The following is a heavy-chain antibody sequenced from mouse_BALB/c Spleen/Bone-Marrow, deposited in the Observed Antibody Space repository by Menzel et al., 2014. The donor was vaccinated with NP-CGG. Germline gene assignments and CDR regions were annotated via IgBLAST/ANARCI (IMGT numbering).Heavy chain of an antibody. V-gene: IGHV4-1*02. J-gene: IGHJ3*01. D-gene: IGHD1-2*01. CDR2: INPASSTI. Sequence: EVHLVESGGGLVQPGGSLKLSCAASGFDFSRYWMTWVRQAPGKGLEWIGEINPASSTINYTLSLKDKFIISRDNAKNTLYLQMSKVRSEDTALYYCAKNYYYGYVAYWGQGTLVTVSA. CDR1: GFDFSRYW. CDR3: AKNYYYGYVAY.